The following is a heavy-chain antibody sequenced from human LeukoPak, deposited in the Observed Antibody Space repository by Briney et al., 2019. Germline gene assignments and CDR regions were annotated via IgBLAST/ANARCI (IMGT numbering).Heavy chain of an antibody. CDR3: ASLGAAAGEGAFDY. Sequence: GGSLRLSCAASGFTFSSYGMHWVRQAPGKGLKWVAVISYDGSNKYYADSVKGRFTISRDNSKNTLYLQMNSLRAEDTAVYYCASLGAAAGEGAFDYWGQGTLVTVSS. J-gene: IGHJ4*02. CDR1: GFTFSSYG. CDR2: ISYDGSNK. D-gene: IGHD6-13*01. V-gene: IGHV3-30*03.